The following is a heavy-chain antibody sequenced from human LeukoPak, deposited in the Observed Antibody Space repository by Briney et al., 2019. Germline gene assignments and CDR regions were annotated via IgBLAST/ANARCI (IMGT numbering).Heavy chain of an antibody. D-gene: IGHD6-19*01. V-gene: IGHV4-59*12. Sequence: SETLSLTCTVSGGSISSYYWSWIRQPPGKGLEWIGYIYYSGSTNYNPSLKSRVTISVDTSKNQFSLKLSSVTAADTAVYYCARGRDGYSSGWYGYWGQGTLVTVSS. CDR3: ARGRDGYSSGWYGY. CDR1: GGSISSYY. J-gene: IGHJ4*02. CDR2: IYYSGST.